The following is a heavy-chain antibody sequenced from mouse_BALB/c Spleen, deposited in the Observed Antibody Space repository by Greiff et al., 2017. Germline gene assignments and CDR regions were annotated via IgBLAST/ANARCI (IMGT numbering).Heavy chain of an antibody. CDR2: ISSGGST. J-gene: IGHJ2*01. V-gene: IGHV5-6-5*01. D-gene: IGHD1-1*01. CDR1: GFTFSSYA. Sequence: DVMLVESGGGLVKPGGSLKLSCAASGFTFSSYAMSWVRQTPEKRLEWVASISSGGSTYYPDSVKGRFTISRDNARNILYLQMSSLRSEDTAMYYCARGEFYDFDDGGQGTTLTVSS. CDR3: ARGEFYDFDD.